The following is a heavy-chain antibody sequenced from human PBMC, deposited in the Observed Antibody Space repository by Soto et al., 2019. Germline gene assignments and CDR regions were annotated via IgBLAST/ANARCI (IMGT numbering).Heavy chain of an antibody. D-gene: IGHD1-26*01. CDR3: ARREIQGPIDY. Sequence: ASVQVSCKASGYTYPSYYMHWVRQAPGQGLEWMGIINPSGGSTSYAQKFQGRVTMTRDTSTSTVYMELSSLRSEDTAVYYCARREIQGPIDYWGQGTLVTVSS. J-gene: IGHJ4*02. CDR1: GYTYPSYY. CDR2: INPSGGST. V-gene: IGHV1-46*01.